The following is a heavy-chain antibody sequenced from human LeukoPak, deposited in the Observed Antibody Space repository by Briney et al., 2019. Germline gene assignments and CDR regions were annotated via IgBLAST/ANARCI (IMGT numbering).Heavy chain of an antibody. J-gene: IGHJ4*02. CDR3: AKASYYGSGSRNFDF. CDR1: GLTFSSYA. V-gene: IGHV3-23*01. Sequence: GGSLRLSCAASGLTFSSYAMSWVLQAPGKGLEWVSAITNSGGSTYYADSVKGRFTISRDNSKNTPYLQMNSLRAEDTAVYYCAKASYYGSGSRNFDFWGQGTLVTVSS. D-gene: IGHD3-10*01. CDR2: ITNSGGST.